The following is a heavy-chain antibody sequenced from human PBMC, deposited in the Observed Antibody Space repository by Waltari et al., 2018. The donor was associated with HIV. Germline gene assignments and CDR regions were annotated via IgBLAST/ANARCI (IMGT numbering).Heavy chain of an antibody. D-gene: IGHD4-17*01. Sequence: EVQLVESGGGLVQPGGSLRLSCAASGFTFRRSWWHWVRQAPGKGLRCVLCISRDGRTTKYADSVKGRHTISRDNAKNTLYLQMNSLRADDTAVYYCARENTMTYYDALDIWGQGTMVTVSS. J-gene: IGHJ3*02. CDR3: ARENTMTYYDALDI. CDR1: GFTFRRSW. V-gene: IGHV3-74*01. CDR2: ISRDGRTT.